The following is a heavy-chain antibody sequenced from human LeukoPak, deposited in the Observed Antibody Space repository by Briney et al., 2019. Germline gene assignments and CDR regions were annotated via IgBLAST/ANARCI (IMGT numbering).Heavy chain of an antibody. CDR1: GITFSNYA. V-gene: IGHV3-23*01. Sequence: GGSLRLSCAASGITFSNYAMSWVRQAPGKGLEWVSVISGSGGATFYADSVKGRFTISRDNSKNTLYLQMNSLRAEDTAVYFCAIMDGHCSGGHCYRYFDYWGQGTLVTVSS. CDR2: ISGSGGAT. J-gene: IGHJ4*02. D-gene: IGHD2-21*01. CDR3: AIMDGHCSGGHCYRYFDY.